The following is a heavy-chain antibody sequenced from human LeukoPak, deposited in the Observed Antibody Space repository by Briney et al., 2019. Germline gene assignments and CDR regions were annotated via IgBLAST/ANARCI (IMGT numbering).Heavy chain of an antibody. J-gene: IGHJ4*02. CDR1: GGSISSSGYY. V-gene: IGHV4-31*03. CDR2: IYYSGST. Sequence: SQTLSLTCTVSGGSISSSGYYWSRIRQHPGKGLEWIGYIYYSGSTYYNPSLKSRVTISVDTSKNQFSLKLSSVTAADTAVYYCARVHMVRGAPSWGQGTLVTVSS. CDR3: ARVHMVRGAPS. D-gene: IGHD3-10*01.